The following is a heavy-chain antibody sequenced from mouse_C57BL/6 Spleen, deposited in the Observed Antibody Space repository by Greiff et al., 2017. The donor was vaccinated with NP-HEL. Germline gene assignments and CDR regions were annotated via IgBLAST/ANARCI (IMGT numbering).Heavy chain of an antibody. V-gene: IGHV1-80*01. Sequence: QVQLKESGAELVKPGASVKISCKASGYAFSSYWMNWVKQRPGKGLEWIGQIYPGDGDTNYNGKFKGKATLTADKSSSTAYMQLSSLTSEDSAVYFCARSGDRYYKGFDYWGQGTTLTVSS. CDR2: IYPGDGDT. J-gene: IGHJ2*01. CDR1: GYAFSSYW. D-gene: IGHD2-3*01. CDR3: ARSGDRYYKGFDY.